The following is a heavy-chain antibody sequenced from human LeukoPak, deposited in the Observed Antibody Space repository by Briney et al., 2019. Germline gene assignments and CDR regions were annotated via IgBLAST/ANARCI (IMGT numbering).Heavy chain of an antibody. Sequence: GASVKVSCKASGYTFTSYFMHWVRQAPGQGLEWMGIINPSGGSTSYAQKFQGRVTMTRDTSTSTVYMELSSLRSEDTAVYYCAREYYYGSGSYFRHYYGMDVWGRGTTVTVSS. D-gene: IGHD3-10*01. CDR2: INPSGGST. V-gene: IGHV1-46*01. J-gene: IGHJ6*02. CDR3: AREYYYGSGSYFRHYYGMDV. CDR1: GYTFTSYF.